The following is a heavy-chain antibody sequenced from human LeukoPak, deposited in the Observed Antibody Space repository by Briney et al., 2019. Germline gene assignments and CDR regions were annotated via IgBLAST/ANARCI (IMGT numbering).Heavy chain of an antibody. D-gene: IGHD5-18*01. CDR1: GGSISTYY. J-gene: IGHJ4*02. Sequence: PSETLSLTCTVSGGSISTYYWSWIRQPPGKRLEWIGYIYYSGSTNYNPSLKSRVTISVDTSKNQFSLKLSSVTAADMAVYYCARKVVGYSYDYFDYWGQGTLVTVSS. CDR3: ARKVVGYSYDYFDY. CDR2: IYYSGST. V-gene: IGHV4-59*01.